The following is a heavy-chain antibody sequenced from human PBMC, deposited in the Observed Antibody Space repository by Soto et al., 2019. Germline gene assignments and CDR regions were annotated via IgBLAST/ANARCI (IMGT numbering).Heavy chain of an antibody. J-gene: IGHJ5*02. V-gene: IGHV5-51*01. CDR1: GFSFTSYW. CDR2: IFPDDSDT. CDR3: GRGGKEYERSFWFDP. Sequence: GESLKISCKASGFSFTSYWIAWVRQMPGKVLEWMGVIFPDDSDTRYSPSFQGQVTISADKSISTAYLQWSSLKASDTAMYYCGRGGKEYERSFWFDPWGQGXQVAVFS. D-gene: IGHD3-16*01.